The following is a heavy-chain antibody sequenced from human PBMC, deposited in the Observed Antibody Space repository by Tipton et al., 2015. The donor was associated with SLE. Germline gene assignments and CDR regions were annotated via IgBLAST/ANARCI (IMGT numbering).Heavy chain of an antibody. CDR1: GDSITSDY. CDR3: AREEWEPYFDY. Sequence: TLSLTCTVSGDSITSDYWTWIRQPPGKGPEWIGRITNNGNTYYIPSLQSRVTMSVDTSKNHFSLKLSSVTAADTAVYYCAREEWEPYFDYWGQGTLVTVSS. J-gene: IGHJ4*02. V-gene: IGHV4-39*02. CDR2: ITNNGNT. D-gene: IGHD1-26*01.